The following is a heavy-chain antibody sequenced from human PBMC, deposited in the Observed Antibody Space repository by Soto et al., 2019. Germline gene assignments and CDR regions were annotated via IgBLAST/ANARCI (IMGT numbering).Heavy chain of an antibody. J-gene: IGHJ4*02. D-gene: IGHD2-2*01. CDR1: GDSISDDKYY. Sequence: QVQLKESGPGLVRPSQTLSLTCSVSGDSISDDKYYWSWIRQSPGKGLEWLGYVSLRGSTYYNPSLKCRLSISVEPSKNEFLLKLNSMTAADTAVYYCARNAFFDYWGQGILVTVSS. V-gene: IGHV4-30-4*01. CDR2: VSLRGST. CDR3: ARNAFFDY.